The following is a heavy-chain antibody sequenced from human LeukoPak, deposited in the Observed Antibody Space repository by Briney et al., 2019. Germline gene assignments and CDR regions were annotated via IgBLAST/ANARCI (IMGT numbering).Heavy chain of an antibody. V-gene: IGHV4-34*09. J-gene: IGHJ4*02. CDR3: ARGVPGQDYFDY. CDR2: INHSGST. Sequence: PSETLSLTCAVYGGSFSGYYWSWIRQPPGKGLEWIGEINHSGSTNYNPSLKGRVTISVDTSKNQFSLKLSSVTAADTAVYYCARGVPGQDYFDYWGQGTLVTVSS. D-gene: IGHD3-3*01. CDR1: GGSFSGYY.